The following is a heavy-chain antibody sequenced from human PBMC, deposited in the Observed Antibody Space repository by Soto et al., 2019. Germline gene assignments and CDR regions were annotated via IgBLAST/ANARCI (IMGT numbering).Heavy chain of an antibody. CDR2: ISSSGSTI. Sequence: GGSLRLSCAASGFTFSSYEMNWVRQAPGKGLEWVSYISSSGSTIYYADSVKGRFTISRDNAKNSLYLQMNSLRAEDTAVYYCARVVVVSAIYYGMDVWGQGXTVTVYS. CDR3: ARVVVVSAIYYGMDV. CDR1: GFTFSSYE. J-gene: IGHJ6*02. D-gene: IGHD2-15*01. V-gene: IGHV3-48*03.